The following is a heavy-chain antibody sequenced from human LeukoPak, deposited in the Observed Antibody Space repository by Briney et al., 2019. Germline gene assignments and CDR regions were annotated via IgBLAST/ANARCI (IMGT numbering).Heavy chain of an antibody. D-gene: IGHD3-16*02. V-gene: IGHV3-21*01. CDR2: ISSSSSYI. Sequence: PGGSLRLSCAASGFTFSSYSMNWVRQAPGKGLEWVSSISSSSSYIYSADSVKGRFTISRDNAKNSLYLQMNSLRAEDTAVYYCASTPPPVYVWGSYRLDAFDIWGQGTMVTVSS. CDR3: ASTPPPVYVWGSYRLDAFDI. CDR1: GFTFSSYS. J-gene: IGHJ3*02.